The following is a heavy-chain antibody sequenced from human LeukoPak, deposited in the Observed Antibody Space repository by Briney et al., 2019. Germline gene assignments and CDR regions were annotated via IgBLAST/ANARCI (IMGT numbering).Heavy chain of an antibody. CDR3: AKTHDY. CDR1: GFTVSSHY. Sequence: GGSLRLSCSASGFTVSSHYMSWVRQAPGKGLEWVSVIYSGGSTYYADSVKGRFTISRDNSKNTLYLQMNSLRTKDTAVYYCAKTHDYWGQGTLVTVSS. J-gene: IGHJ4*02. V-gene: IGHV3-66*02. CDR2: IYSGGST.